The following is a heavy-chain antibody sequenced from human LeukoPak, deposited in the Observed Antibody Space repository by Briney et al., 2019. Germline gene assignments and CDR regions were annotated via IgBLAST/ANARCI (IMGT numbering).Heavy chain of an antibody. CDR2: FYYSGST. V-gene: IGHV4-59*13. CDR3: AREGSIAAAEDAFDI. J-gene: IGHJ3*02. CDR1: GGSISSYY. D-gene: IGHD6-13*01. Sequence: SETLSLTCTVSGGSISSYYWSWIRQPPGRDLGGFGFFYYSGSTNYNPSLKSRVTISVDTSKNQFSLKLSSVTAADTAVYYCAREGSIAAAEDAFDIWGQGTMVTVSS.